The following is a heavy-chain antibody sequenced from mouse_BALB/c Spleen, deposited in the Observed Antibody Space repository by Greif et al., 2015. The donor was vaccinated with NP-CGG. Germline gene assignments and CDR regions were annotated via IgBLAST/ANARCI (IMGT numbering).Heavy chain of an antibody. CDR1: GFTFSDYY. Sequence: EVHLVESGGGLVKPGGSLKLSCAASGFTFSDYYMYWVRQTPEKRLEWVATISDGGSYTYYPDSVKGRFTISRDNAKNNLYLQMSSLKSEDTAMYYCARGGTTVVATFRYWYFDVWGAGTTVTVSS. D-gene: IGHD1-1*01. CDR2: ISDGGSYT. CDR3: ARGGTTVVATFRYWYFDV. V-gene: IGHV5-4*02. J-gene: IGHJ1*01.